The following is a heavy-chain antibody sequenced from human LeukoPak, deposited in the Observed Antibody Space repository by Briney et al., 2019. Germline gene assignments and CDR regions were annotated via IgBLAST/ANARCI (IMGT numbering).Heavy chain of an antibody. V-gene: IGHV3-74*01. Sequence: GGSLTLSCAASGFTFSSYWMHWVSQAPGQGLVWFSRINSDGSSTSYADSVKGRFTIDRDNAKNTLYLQMNSLRAEDTAVYYCAREGFRFSPYFEHWRQGTLVTVSS. J-gene: IGHJ4*02. CDR1: GFTFSSYW. CDR3: AREGFRFSPYFEH. CDR2: INSDGSST.